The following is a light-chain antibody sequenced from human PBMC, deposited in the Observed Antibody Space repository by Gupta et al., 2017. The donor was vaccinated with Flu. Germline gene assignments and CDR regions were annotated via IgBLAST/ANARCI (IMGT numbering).Light chain of an antibody. Sequence: DIQMTQSPSTLSASVGDRVTITCRASQNIGTWLAWYQQKPGKAPKLLIYMASKGESGVPLRFSGSGSATEFTLTSSRRQDDDFANYYYQEDITLWTFGQGTTVEIK. CDR3: QEDITLWT. CDR1: QNIGTW. J-gene: IGKJ1*01. V-gene: IGKV1-5*03. CDR2: MAS.